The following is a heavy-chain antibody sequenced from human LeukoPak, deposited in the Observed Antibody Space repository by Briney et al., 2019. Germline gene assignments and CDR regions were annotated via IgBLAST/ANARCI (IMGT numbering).Heavy chain of an antibody. V-gene: IGHV3-33*01. CDR2: IWYDGSNK. Sequence: GRSLRLSCAASGFTFSSHGRHWVRQAPGKGLEWVAVIWYDGSNKYYADSVKGRFTLSRDNSKNTLYLQMDSLRVEDTAVYYCARTGYGDYVYWFDPWGQGTLVTVSS. D-gene: IGHD4-17*01. CDR3: ARTGYGDYVYWFDP. CDR1: GFTFSSHG. J-gene: IGHJ5*02.